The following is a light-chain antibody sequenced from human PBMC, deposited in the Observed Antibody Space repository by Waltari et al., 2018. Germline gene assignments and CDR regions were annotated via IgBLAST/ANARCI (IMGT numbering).Light chain of an antibody. V-gene: IGKV4-1*01. J-gene: IGKJ1*01. Sequence: DIVITQSPDSLAVSLGERATINCKSSQSVLYSSNNKNYLAWYQQKPGQPPKLLIYWASTRESGVPDRFSVSGSGTDFTLTISSLQAEDVAVYYCQQYYSTPWTFGQGTKVEIK. CDR3: QQYYSTPWT. CDR2: WAS. CDR1: QSVLYSSNNKNY.